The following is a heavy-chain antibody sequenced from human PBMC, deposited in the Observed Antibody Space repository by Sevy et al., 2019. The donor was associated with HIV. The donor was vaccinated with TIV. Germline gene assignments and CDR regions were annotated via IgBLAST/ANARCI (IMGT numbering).Heavy chain of an antibody. V-gene: IGHV1-69*13. D-gene: IGHD3-22*01. CDR3: ATKGPTYYYDSSGSPTLGAVDI. CDR1: GGTFSSYA. CDR2: IIPIFGTA. Sequence: ASVKVSCKASGGTFSSYAISWVRQAPGQGLEWMGGIIPIFGTANYAQKFQGRVTITADESTRTAYMELSSLRSEDTAVYYWATKGPTYYYDSSGSPTLGAVDIWGQGTMVTVSS. J-gene: IGHJ3*02.